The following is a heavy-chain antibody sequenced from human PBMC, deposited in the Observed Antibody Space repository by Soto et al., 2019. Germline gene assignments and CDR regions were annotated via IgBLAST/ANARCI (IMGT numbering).Heavy chain of an antibody. CDR3: ARNKGYCSSISCYGMDV. CDR2: IYPGDSDT. D-gene: IGHD2-2*01. CDR1: GYSFSSYW. V-gene: IGHV5-51*01. J-gene: IGHJ6*02. Sequence: GESLKISCKGSGYSFSSYWIVWVRQMPGKGLEWMGTIYPGDSDTRYSPSFQGQVTISADKSISTAYLQWSSLKASDTAMYFCARNKGYCSSISCYGMDVWGQGAAVTVSS.